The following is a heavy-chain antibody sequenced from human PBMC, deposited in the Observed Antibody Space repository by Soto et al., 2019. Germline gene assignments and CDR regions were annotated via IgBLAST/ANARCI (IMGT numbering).Heavy chain of an antibody. Sequence: GSLRLSCAASGFTFSNYDMNWVRQVPGKGLEWVSSISDRGGTTYYADSVKGRFTISRDNSKNSLFLQMSSLRAEDTALYYCAKAGHSGSSSGIWFDPWGQGTLVTVSS. CDR1: GFTFSNYD. CDR3: AKAGHSGSSSGIWFDP. CDR2: ISDRGGTT. D-gene: IGHD6-6*01. J-gene: IGHJ5*02. V-gene: IGHV3-23*01.